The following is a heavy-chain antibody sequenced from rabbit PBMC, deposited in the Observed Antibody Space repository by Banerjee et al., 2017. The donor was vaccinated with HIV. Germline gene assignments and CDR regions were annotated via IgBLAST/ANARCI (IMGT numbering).Heavy chain of an antibody. D-gene: IGHD4-1*01. V-gene: IGHV1S40*01. CDR3: ARDLAGVIGWNFNL. Sequence: QSLEESGGDLVKPGASLTLTCTASGFSFSPTYNMYWVRQAPGKGLEWIGTIYAGGSGSTDYASWAKGRFTISKTSSTTVTLQMTSLTVADTATYFCARDLAGVIGWNFNLWGPGTLVTVS. CDR2: IYAGGSGST. J-gene: IGHJ4*01. CDR1: GFSFSPTYN.